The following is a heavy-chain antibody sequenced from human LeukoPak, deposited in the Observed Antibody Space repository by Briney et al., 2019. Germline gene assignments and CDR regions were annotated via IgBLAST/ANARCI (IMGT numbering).Heavy chain of an antibody. V-gene: IGHV4-4*07. J-gene: IGHJ5*02. CDR1: GGSISSYY. D-gene: IGHD6-19*01. CDR2: ISTSGST. CDR3: ARGPRSSGWYPLTWFDP. Sequence: SETLSLTCTVSGGSISSYYWSWIRQPAGKGLEWIGRISTSGSTNYKSSLKSRVTMSVDTSKNQFSLKLSSVTAADTAVYYCARGPRSSGWYPLTWFDPWGQGTLVTVSS.